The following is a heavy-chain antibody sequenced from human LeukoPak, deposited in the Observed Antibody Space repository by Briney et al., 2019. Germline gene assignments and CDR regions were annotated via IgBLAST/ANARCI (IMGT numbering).Heavy chain of an antibody. CDR2: INWNRCIT. D-gene: IGHD5-18*01. CDR3: ARGLVQLWLRDTYYYMYV. CDR1: GCTFDDYA. Sequence: PGASLRVSCTASGCTFDDYAMNWVRQVPGRGLEWVSGINWNRCITEYADYVKDRFTISRQNTKNSLYLYMSNLAGADTALYVCARGLVQLWLRDTYYYMYVCGKGTPVTVSS. J-gene: IGHJ6*03. V-gene: IGHV3-20*01.